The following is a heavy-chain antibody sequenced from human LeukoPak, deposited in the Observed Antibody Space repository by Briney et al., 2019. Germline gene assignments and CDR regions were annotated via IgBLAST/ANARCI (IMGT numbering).Heavy chain of an antibody. CDR3: ARGYSGYLNPYYYMDV. J-gene: IGHJ6*03. CDR2: ISGYNGNT. D-gene: IGHD5-12*01. CDR1: GYTFTSYD. Sequence: ASVKVSCKAAGYTFTSYDISWVRQAPGQGPEWMGYISGYNGNTIYAQKFQGRVTMTRDTSISTAYMELSRLRSDDTAVYYCARGYSGYLNPYYYMDVWGKGTTVTVSS. V-gene: IGHV1-18*01.